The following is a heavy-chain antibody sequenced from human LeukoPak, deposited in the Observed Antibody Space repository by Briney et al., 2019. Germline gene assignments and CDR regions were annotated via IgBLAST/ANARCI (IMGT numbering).Heavy chain of an antibody. J-gene: IGHJ6*04. V-gene: IGHV3-7*01. D-gene: IGHD3-10*02. CDR2: INQDGSDK. CDR3: AELGITMIGGV. Sequence: PGGPLRLSCAASGLTFSIHWMNWVRQAPGKGLECVANINQDGSDKYYVDSVKGRFTISRDNAKNSLYLQMNSLRAEDTAVYYCAELGITMIGGVWGKGTTVTVSS. CDR1: GLTFSIHW.